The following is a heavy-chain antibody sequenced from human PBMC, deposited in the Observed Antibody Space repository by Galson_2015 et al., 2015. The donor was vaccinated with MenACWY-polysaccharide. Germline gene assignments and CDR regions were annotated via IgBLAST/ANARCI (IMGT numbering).Heavy chain of an antibody. J-gene: IGHJ2*01. CDR2: VHSSGST. Sequence: LSLTCTVSGGSITGYYWSWIRQPAGKGLEWIGRVHSSGSTTYNPSLKSRGTLSVDPSKNQLSLTLNSVTAADTAVYHCARRSLGNWYFDLWGRGTLVTVSS. V-gene: IGHV4-4*07. CDR3: ARRSLGNWYFDL. CDR1: GGSITGYY. D-gene: IGHD7-27*01.